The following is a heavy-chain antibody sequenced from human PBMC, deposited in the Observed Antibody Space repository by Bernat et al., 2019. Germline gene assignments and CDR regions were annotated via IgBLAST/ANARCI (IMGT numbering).Heavy chain of an antibody. CDR2: INSDGSST. Sequence: EVQLVESGGGLVQPGGSLRLSCAASGFTFSSYWMHWVRQAPGKGLVWVSRINSDGSSTSYADSVKGRFTISRDNAKNTLYLQMNSLRAEDTDVYYFARGPLTTVTSSDGWFDPWGQGTLVTVSS. D-gene: IGHD4-11*01. J-gene: IGHJ5*02. CDR1: GFTFSSYW. CDR3: ARGPLTTVTSSDGWFDP. V-gene: IGHV3-74*01.